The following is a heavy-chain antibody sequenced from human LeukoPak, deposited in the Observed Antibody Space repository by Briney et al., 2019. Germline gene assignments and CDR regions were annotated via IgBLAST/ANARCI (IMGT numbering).Heavy chain of an antibody. Sequence: ASVKVSCKASGYTFTGHDMHWVRQAPGQGLEWMGWINPNSGGTNYAQKFQGRVTMTRDTSISTAYMELSRLRSDDTAVYYCARDLVYVGRGAFDIWGQGTMVTVSS. CDR2: INPNSGGT. CDR1: GYTFTGHD. V-gene: IGHV1-2*02. CDR3: ARDLVYVGRGAFDI. D-gene: IGHD5/OR15-5a*01. J-gene: IGHJ3*02.